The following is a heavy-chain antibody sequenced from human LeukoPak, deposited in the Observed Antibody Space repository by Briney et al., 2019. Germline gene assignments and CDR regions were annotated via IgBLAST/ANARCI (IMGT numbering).Heavy chain of an antibody. V-gene: IGHV1-69*06. CDR3: ARAGAGTLYYYDSSGRNWFDP. CDR2: IIPIFGTA. D-gene: IGHD3-22*01. CDR1: GGTFSSYA. Sequence: GASVKVSCKASGGTFSSYAISWVRQAPGQGLEWMGGIIPIFGTANYAQKFQGRVTITADKSTSTAYMELSSLRSEDTAVYYCARAGAGTLYYYDSSGRNWFDPWGQGTLVTVSS. J-gene: IGHJ5*02.